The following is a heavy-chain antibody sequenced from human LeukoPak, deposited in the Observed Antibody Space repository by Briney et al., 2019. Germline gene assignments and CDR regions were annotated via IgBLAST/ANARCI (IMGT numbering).Heavy chain of an antibody. Sequence: SETLSLTCAVYGGSFSGYYWSWIRQPPGKGLEWIEEINHSGSTNYNPSLKSRVTISVDTSKNQFSLKLSSVTAADMAVYYCARWVYYDILTGYHRSFDYWGQGTLVTVSS. D-gene: IGHD3-9*01. CDR2: INHSGST. V-gene: IGHV4-34*01. CDR3: ARWVYYDILTGYHRSFDY. CDR1: GGSFSGYY. J-gene: IGHJ4*02.